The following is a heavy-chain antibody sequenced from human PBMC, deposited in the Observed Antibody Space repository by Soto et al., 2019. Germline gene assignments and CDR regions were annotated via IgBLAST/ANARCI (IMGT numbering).Heavy chain of an antibody. V-gene: IGHV1-3*01. CDR1: GYTFTSYA. CDR3: ARLASDYYDFWSGYYNYFDY. Sequence: ASVKVSCKASGYTFTSYAMHWVRQAPGQRLEWMGWINAGNGNTKYSQKFQGRVTITRDTSASTAYMELSSLRSEDTAVYYCARLASDYYDFWSGYYNYFDYWGQGTLVTVSS. CDR2: INAGNGNT. D-gene: IGHD3-3*01. J-gene: IGHJ4*02.